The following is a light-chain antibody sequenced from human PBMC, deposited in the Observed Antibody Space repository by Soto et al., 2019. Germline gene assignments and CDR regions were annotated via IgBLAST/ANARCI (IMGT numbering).Light chain of an antibody. CDR2: GAF. CDR1: QSVSTSF. CDR3: QQYGNSIPIT. Sequence: ESVLTQSPGTLSLSPGERATLSCRASQSVSTSFLAWYQQKPGQAPRLLIYGAFSRATGIPDRFSGSGSGTDFTLTISRLEPEDFAVYYCQQYGNSIPITFGQGTRLEIK. J-gene: IGKJ5*01. V-gene: IGKV3-20*01.